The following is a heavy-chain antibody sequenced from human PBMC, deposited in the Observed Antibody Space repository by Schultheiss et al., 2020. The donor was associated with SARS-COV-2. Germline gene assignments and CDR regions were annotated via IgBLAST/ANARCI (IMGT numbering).Heavy chain of an antibody. CDR2: ISYDGSNK. V-gene: IGHV3-30*03. CDR3: ARDQYGDLYYYYYGMDV. CDR1: GFSLSSYS. J-gene: IGHJ6*02. D-gene: IGHD4-17*01. Sequence: GESLKISCEASGFSLSSYSMSWVRQIPGKGLEWVAVISYDGSNKYYADSVKGRFTISRDNSKNTLYLQMNSLRAEDTAVYYCARDQYGDLYYYYYGMDVWGQGTTVTVSS.